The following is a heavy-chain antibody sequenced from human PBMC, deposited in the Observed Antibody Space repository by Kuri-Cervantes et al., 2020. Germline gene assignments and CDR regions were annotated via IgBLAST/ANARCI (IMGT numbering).Heavy chain of an antibody. CDR1: GFTFGDYA. V-gene: IGHV3-9*01. D-gene: IGHD3-10*01. J-gene: IGHJ4*02. CDR3: AKEDLVRGPLDY. CDR2: ISWNSGSI. Sequence: LSLTCAASGFTFGDYAMHWVRQAPGKGLEWVSGISWNSGSIGYADSVKGRFTISRDNAKNSLYLQMNSLRAEDTALYYCAKEDLVRGPLDYWGQGTLVTVSS.